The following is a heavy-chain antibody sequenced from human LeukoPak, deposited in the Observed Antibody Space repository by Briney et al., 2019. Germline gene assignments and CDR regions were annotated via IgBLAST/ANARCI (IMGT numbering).Heavy chain of an antibody. J-gene: IGHJ4*02. V-gene: IGHV5-51*01. CDR2: IYPGDSDT. CDR1: GYSFISYW. D-gene: IGHD5-18*01. Sequence: GESLKISCKGSGYSFISYWIGWVRQTPGKGLEWMGIIYPGDSDTRYSPSFQGQVTISVDKSISTAYLQWSGLKASDTAMYYCARQVDTAMVTADYWGQGTLVTVSS. CDR3: ARQVDTAMVTADY.